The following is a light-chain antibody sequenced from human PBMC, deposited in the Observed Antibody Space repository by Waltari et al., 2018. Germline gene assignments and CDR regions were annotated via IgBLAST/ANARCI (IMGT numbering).Light chain of an antibody. CDR1: QCISNY. J-gene: IGKJ4*01. V-gene: IGKV1-27*01. Sequence: DIRITQSPSSLSASVGDRVTITCRASQCISNYLAWYQQKPGKVPKLLIYAASTLQSGVPSRFSGSGSGTDFTLTISSLQPEDVATDYCQKYNSAPPELTFGGGTKVEIK. CDR3: QKYNSAPPELT. CDR2: AAS.